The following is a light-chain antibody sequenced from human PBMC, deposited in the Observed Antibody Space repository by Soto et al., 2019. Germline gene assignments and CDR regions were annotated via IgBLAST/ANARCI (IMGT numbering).Light chain of an antibody. CDR3: QLLSNWFTVFT. V-gene: IGKV3-11*01. J-gene: IGKJ3*01. CDR2: DAS. CDR1: QSVSSY. Sequence: EIVLTQSPATLSLSPGERATLSCRASQSVSSYLACYQQKPGQAPRLLIYDASNRATGIPAMFSGSGSGTDRTLPISTLDPEDFAGYDGQLLSNWFTVFTFGPGTKVHMK.